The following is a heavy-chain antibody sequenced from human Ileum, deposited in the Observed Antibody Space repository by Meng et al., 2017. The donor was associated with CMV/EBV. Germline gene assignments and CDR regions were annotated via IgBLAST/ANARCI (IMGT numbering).Heavy chain of an antibody. Sequence: GESLKISCAASGFTFSSSNMSWVRQAPGKGLEWVSSISSTGTYIYYADSLKGRFTISRDNAKNSLYLQMNGLRAEDSAVYYCANQLPWNYFYGLAVWGQGTTVTVSS. CDR2: ISSTGTYI. CDR3: ANQLPWNYFYGLAV. D-gene: IGHD2-2*01. J-gene: IGHJ6*02. CDR1: GFTFSSSN. V-gene: IGHV3-21*01.